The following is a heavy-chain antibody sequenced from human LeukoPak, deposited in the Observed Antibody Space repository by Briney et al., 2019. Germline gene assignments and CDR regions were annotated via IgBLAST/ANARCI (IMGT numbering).Heavy chain of an antibody. D-gene: IGHD3-10*01. CDR2: LNYSGTT. J-gene: IGHJ5*02. CDR1: GDSISSYY. CDR3: SRYDSDTGDFDP. Sequence: SETLSLTCTVSGDSISSYYCSWIRQPPGKGLEWIGLLNYSGTTYYNPSFKSRVSISIDRSRTQFSLKLSSVTAADTAFYYCSRYDSDTGDFDPWGQGTLVTISS. V-gene: IGHV4-59*12.